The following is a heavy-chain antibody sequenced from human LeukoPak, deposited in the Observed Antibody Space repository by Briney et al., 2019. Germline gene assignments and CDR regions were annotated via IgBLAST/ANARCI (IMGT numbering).Heavy chain of an antibody. D-gene: IGHD6-13*01. CDR2: IYYSGST. J-gene: IGHJ4*02. CDR3: ARGPVAAAGNGYFDY. CDR1: AGSISSSSYY. Sequence: PSETLSLTCTVSAGSISSSSYYWGWIRQPPGKGLEWIGSIYYSGSTYYNPSLKSRVTISVDTSKNQFSLKLSFVTAADTAVYYCARGPVAAAGNGYFDYWGQGTLVTVSS. V-gene: IGHV4-39*01.